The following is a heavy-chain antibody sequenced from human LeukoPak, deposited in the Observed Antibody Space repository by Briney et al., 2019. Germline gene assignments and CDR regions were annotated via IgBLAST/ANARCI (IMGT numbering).Heavy chain of an antibody. CDR2: INHSGST. V-gene: IGHV4-34*01. D-gene: IGHD3-10*01. J-gene: IGHJ5*02. Sequence: SETLSLTCAVYGGSFSGYYWSWIRQPPGKGLEWIGEINHSGSTNYNPSLKSRVTISVDTSKNQFSLKLSSVTAADTAVYYCARHPFHLTYAWYGSGSYKKGPEGHISWFDPWGQGTLVTVSS. CDR1: GGSFSGYY. CDR3: ARHPFHLTYAWYGSGSYKKGPEGHISWFDP.